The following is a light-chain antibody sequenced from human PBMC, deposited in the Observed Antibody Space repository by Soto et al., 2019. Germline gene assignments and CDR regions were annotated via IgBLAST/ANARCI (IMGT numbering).Light chain of an antibody. CDR2: AAS. CDR3: QQYYNYPLT. Sequence: AIRMTQSPSSFSASTRDRVTITCRASQGISSYLAWYQQKPGKAPKLLIYAASTLQSGVPSRFSGSGSGTDFTLTISCLQSEDFATYYCQQYYNYPLTFGGGTKVEIK. CDR1: QGISSY. J-gene: IGKJ4*01. V-gene: IGKV1-8*01.